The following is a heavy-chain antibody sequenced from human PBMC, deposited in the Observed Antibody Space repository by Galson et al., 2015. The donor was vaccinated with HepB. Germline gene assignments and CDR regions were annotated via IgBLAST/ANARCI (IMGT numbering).Heavy chain of an antibody. J-gene: IGHJ2*01. V-gene: IGHV3-53*01. CDR2: IYRGGST. Sequence: SLRLSCAASGFTISSNYMSWVRQAPGKGLEWVSVIYRGGSTYYADSVKGRFTISRDNSKNTLYLQMNSLRAEDTAVYYCARVYHDILTGYLGWYLDLWGRGTLVTVSS. CDR1: GFTISSNY. D-gene: IGHD3-9*01. CDR3: ARVYHDILTGYLGWYLDL.